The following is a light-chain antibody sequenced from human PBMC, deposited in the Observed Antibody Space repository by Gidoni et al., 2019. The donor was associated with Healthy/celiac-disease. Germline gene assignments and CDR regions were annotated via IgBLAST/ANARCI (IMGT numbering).Light chain of an antibody. J-gene: IGKJ5*01. Sequence: IVLTQSPATLSFSPGERATLSCRASQNVSSYLAWYQQKPGQAPRLPIYDASNRATGIPARFSGSGSGTDFTLTISSLEPEDFAVYYCQQRSNWPPITFGQGTRLEIK. CDR1: QNVSSY. CDR3: QQRSNWPPIT. CDR2: DAS. V-gene: IGKV3-11*01.